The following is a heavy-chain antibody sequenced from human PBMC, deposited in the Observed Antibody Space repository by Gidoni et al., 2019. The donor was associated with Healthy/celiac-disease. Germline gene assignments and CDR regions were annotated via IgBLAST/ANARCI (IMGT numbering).Heavy chain of an antibody. CDR1: GFTFSSYS. Sequence: EVQLVESGGGLVKPGGSLRLSCAASGFTFSSYSMNWVRQAPGKGLEWVSSISSSSSYIYYADSVKGRFTISRDNAKNSLYLQMNSLRAEDTAVYYCARVHDYGDWQHYYYYYGMDVWGQGTTVTVSS. CDR3: ARVHDYGDWQHYYYYYGMDV. V-gene: IGHV3-21*01. CDR2: ISSSSSYI. D-gene: IGHD4-17*01. J-gene: IGHJ6*02.